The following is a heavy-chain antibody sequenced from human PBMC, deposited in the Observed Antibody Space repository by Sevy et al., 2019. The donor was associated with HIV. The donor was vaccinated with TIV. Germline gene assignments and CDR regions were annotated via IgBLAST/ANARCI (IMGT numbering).Heavy chain of an antibody. V-gene: IGHV3-23*01. CDR1: GFTFNKYS. CDR2: LSFGCGEI. D-gene: IGHD2-8*01. Sequence: GGSLRLSCAASGFTFNKYSMSGVRQPPRKGLEWVATLSFGCGEINYADSVKGRFTISRDNSKNSFYLQMNNLRAEDTALYYCAREGCTKPHDYWGQGTLVTVSS. J-gene: IGHJ4*02. CDR3: AREGCTKPHDY.